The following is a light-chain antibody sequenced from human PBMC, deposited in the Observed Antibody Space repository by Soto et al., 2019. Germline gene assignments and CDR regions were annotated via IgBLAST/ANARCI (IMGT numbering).Light chain of an antibody. J-gene: IGLJ1*01. CDR2: DNN. CDR3: GTWENSLSGYV. V-gene: IGLV1-51*01. Sequence: QSVLTQPPSVSAAPGQKVTISCSGSSSNIRNNYVSWYQQLPGTAPKLLIYDNNKRPSGIPDRFSGSKSGTSATLGITGLQTGDEADYYCGTWENSLSGYVFGTGTKVTVL. CDR1: SSNIRNNY.